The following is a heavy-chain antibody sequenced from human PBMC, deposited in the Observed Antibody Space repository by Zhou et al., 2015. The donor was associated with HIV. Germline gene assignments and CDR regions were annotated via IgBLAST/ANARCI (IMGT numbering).Heavy chain of an antibody. Sequence: QVQLVQSGAEVKKPGSSVKVSCEASGGTFSRYAISWVRQAPGQGLEWMGGIIPIFGTANYADKFEDRVTITADESTNTAYMEMSSLRSEDTAVYYCVRVYYDASGYYHYDAFDLWGQGTMVTVSS. V-gene: IGHV1-69*01. D-gene: IGHD3-22*01. J-gene: IGHJ3*01. CDR1: GGTFSRYA. CDR2: IIPIFGTA. CDR3: VRVYYDASGYYHYDAFDL.